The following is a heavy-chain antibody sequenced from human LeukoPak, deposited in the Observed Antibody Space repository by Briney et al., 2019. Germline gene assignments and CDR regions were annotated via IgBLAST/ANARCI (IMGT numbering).Heavy chain of an antibody. CDR3: ARTGYSSDYYGMDV. Sequence: GRSLRLSCAASGFTFSSYAMHWVRQAPGKGLEWVAVISYDGSNKYYADSVKGRFTISRDNSKNTLYLQMNSLRAEDTAVYYCARTGYSSDYYGMDVWGQGTTVTVS. CDR2: ISYDGSNK. J-gene: IGHJ6*02. D-gene: IGHD6-19*01. V-gene: IGHV3-30-3*01. CDR1: GFTFSSYA.